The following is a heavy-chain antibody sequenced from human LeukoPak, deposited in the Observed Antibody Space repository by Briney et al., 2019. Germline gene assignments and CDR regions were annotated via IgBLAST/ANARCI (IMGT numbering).Heavy chain of an antibody. CDR2: ISSSSSDI. CDR3: ARGLNYYDILTFADY. J-gene: IGHJ4*02. V-gene: IGHV3-21*01. CDR1: GFAFSSYS. Sequence: GGSLRLSCAASGFAFSSYSMNWVRQAPGKGLEWVSSISSSSSDIYYADSVKGRFTISRDNAKNSLYLQMNSLGAEDTAVYYCARGLNYYDILTFADYWGQGTLVTVSS. D-gene: IGHD3-9*01.